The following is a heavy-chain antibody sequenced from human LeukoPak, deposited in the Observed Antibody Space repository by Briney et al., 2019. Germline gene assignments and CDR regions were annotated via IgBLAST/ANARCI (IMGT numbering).Heavy chain of an antibody. CDR3: ARDPTITMVRGVSRGYWFDP. V-gene: IGHV1-69*13. Sequence: SVKVSCKASGGTFSSYAISWVRQAPGQGLEWMGGIIPIFGTANYAQKFQGRVTITADESTSTAYMELSSLRSEDTAVYYCARDPTITMVRGVSRGYWFDPWGQGTLVTVSS. CDR2: IIPIFGTA. D-gene: IGHD3-10*01. CDR1: GGTFSSYA. J-gene: IGHJ5*02.